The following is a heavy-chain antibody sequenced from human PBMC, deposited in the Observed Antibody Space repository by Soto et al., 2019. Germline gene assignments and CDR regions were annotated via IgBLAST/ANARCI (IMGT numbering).Heavy chain of an antibody. V-gene: IGHV4-31*01. CDR3: PRSQDYGSGNAFDI. CDR1: GGSISSGGYY. CDR2: IYYSGST. D-gene: IGHD3-10*01. Sequence: QVQLQESGPGLVKPSQTLSLTCTVSGGSISSGGYYWSWIRQHPGKGLEWIGYIYYSGSTYYNPSLQCLVTIPVDTSKNQFSLKLCSVTAAATAVYYCPRSQDYGSGNAFDIWGQGTMVTVSS. J-gene: IGHJ3*02.